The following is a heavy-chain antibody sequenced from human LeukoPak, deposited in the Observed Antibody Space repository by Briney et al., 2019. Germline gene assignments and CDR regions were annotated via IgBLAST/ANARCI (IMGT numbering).Heavy chain of an antibody. CDR2: IYYSGST. D-gene: IGHD2-2*02. CDR1: GGSISSSSYY. V-gene: IGHV4-39*07. CDR3: ARAPREERAIPLPYYMDV. J-gene: IGHJ6*03. Sequence: KPSETLSLTCTVSGGSISSSSYYWGWIRQPPGKGLEWIGSIYYSGSTYYNPSLKSRVTISVDTSKNQFSLKLSSVTAADTAVYYCARAPREERAIPLPYYMDVWGKGTTVTVSS.